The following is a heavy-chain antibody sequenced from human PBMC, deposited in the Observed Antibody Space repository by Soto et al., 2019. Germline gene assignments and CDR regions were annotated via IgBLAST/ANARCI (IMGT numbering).Heavy chain of an antibody. J-gene: IGHJ4*02. Sequence: AGCLRLSCAAAGFTFSKYVMHWARQAPCKGLEWVALIWNDGIRKVYVDSVKGRFTISRDNSKNTLDLQMNNLRHEDTAVYYCARDDDNDANALDYWGPGTLITVSS. CDR2: IWNDGIRK. V-gene: IGHV3-33*01. CDR3: ARDDDNDANALDY. CDR1: GFTFSKYV.